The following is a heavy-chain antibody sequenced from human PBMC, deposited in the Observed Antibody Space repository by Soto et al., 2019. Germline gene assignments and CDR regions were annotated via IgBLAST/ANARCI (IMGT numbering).Heavy chain of an antibody. CDR1: GFTFSSYA. J-gene: IGHJ6*02. CDR2: ISGSGGST. CDR3: ARGYCSSTSCYQYGMDV. D-gene: IGHD2-2*01. V-gene: IGHV3-23*01. Sequence: EVQLLESGGGLVQPGGSLRLSCAASGFTFSSYAMSWVRQAPGKGLEWVSAISGSGGSTYYADSVKGRFTISRDNSKNTLYLQMNSLRAEDTAVYYCARGYCSSTSCYQYGMDVWGQGTTVTVSS.